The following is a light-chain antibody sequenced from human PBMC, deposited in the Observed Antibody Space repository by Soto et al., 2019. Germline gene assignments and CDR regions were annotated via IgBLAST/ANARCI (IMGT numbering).Light chain of an antibody. CDR3: SSYTSSSTLYV. Sequence: QSALTQPASVSGSPGQSITISCTGTSSDGGAYNYVSWYQQHPGKAPKLMIYEVSNRPSGVSNRFSGSKSGNTASLTISGRQAEDEADYYCSSYTSSSTLYVFGTGTKVTVL. CDR1: SSDGGAYNY. V-gene: IGLV2-14*01. CDR2: EVS. J-gene: IGLJ1*01.